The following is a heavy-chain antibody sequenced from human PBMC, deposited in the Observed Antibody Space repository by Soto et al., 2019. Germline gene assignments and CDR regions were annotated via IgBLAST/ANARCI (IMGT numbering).Heavy chain of an antibody. D-gene: IGHD5-12*01. CDR2: INPSGGST. Sequence: QVQLVQSGAEVKKPGASVKVSCKASGYTFTSYYMHWVRQAPGQGLEWMGIINPSGGSTSYAQKFQGRVTMTRDTSTSTVSMELSSLRSEDTAVYYCARARKYSGYDYCFDYWGQGTLVTVSS. CDR3: ARARKYSGYDYCFDY. CDR1: GYTFTSYY. V-gene: IGHV1-46*03. J-gene: IGHJ4*02.